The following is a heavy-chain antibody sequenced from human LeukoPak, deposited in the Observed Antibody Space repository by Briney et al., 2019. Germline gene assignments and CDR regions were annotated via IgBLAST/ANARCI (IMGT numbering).Heavy chain of an antibody. CDR2: IYTSGST. Sequence: PSETLSLTCTVSGGTISSYYWSWIRQPAGKGLEWIGRIYTSGSTNYNPSLKSRVTMSVDTSKNQSSLKLSSVTAADTAVYYCAMGFLEIERYYYYYYMAVWGKGTTVTVSS. V-gene: IGHV4-4*07. J-gene: IGHJ6*03. CDR3: AMGFLEIERYYYYYYMAV. CDR1: GGTISSYY. D-gene: IGHD3-3*01.